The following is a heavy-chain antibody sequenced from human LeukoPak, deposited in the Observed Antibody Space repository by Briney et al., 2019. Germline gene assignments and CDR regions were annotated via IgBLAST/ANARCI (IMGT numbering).Heavy chain of an antibody. V-gene: IGHV3-23*01. D-gene: IGHD3-9*01. Sequence: GGSLRLSCTVSGFTVSSNSMSWVRQAPGKGLEWVSAISGSGGSTYYADSVKGRFTISRDNSKNTLYLQMSSLRAEDTAVYYCAKDRWAAISEASFDYWGQGTLVTVSS. J-gene: IGHJ4*02. CDR3: AKDRWAAISEASFDY. CDR2: ISGSGGST. CDR1: GFTVSSNS.